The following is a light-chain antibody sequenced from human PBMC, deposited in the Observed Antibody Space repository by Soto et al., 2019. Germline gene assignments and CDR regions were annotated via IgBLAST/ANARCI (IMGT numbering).Light chain of an antibody. Sequence: DIQMNQSPFSLSASVGDRVTITCRASQSISSYLNWYQQKPGKAPKLLIYAASSLQSGVPSRFSGSGSGTDFTLTISSLQPEDFATYYCQQSYSTPRTFGQGTKVEIK. CDR3: QQSYSTPRT. CDR1: QSISSY. CDR2: AAS. V-gene: IGKV1-39*01. J-gene: IGKJ1*01.